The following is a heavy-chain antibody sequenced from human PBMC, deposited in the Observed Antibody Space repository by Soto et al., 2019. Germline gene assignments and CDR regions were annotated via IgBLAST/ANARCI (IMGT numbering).Heavy chain of an antibody. V-gene: IGHV1-69*06. CDR2: IIPIFGTA. Sequence: SVKVSCKASGVTFSGYAISWVRQAPGQGLEWMGGIIPIFGTANYAQKFQGRVTITADKSTSTAYMELSSLRSEDTAVYYCARWDPGIAVAAPGYFDYWGQGTLVTVSS. CDR3: ARWDPGIAVAAPGYFDY. J-gene: IGHJ4*02. CDR1: GVTFSGYA. D-gene: IGHD6-19*01.